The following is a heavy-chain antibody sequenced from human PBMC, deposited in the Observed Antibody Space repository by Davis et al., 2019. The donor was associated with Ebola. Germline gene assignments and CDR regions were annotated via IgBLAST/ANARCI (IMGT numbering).Heavy chain of an antibody. CDR3: AKDNYCSGGSCYSGFDY. D-gene: IGHD2-15*01. CDR2: ISSSSSYI. J-gene: IGHJ4*02. CDR1: GFSVGDNY. V-gene: IGHV3-21*04. Sequence: GGSLRLSCAASGFSVGDNYMSWVRQAPGKGLEWVSSISSSSSYIYYADSVKGRFTISSDNAKNSLYLQMNSLRTEDTALYYCAKDNYCSGGSCYSGFDYWGQGTLVTVSS.